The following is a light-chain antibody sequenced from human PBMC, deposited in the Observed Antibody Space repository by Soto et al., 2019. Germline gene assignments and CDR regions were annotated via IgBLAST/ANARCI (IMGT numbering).Light chain of an antibody. CDR3: QQSYSTPYT. Sequence: DIQMTQSPSSLSASVGGRVTITCRASQSITSYLDWYQQKPGKAPKLLIYAASSLQSGVPSRFSGSGSGTYFTLTISGLQPEDFANYYCQQSYSTPYTFGQGTKLEIK. J-gene: IGKJ2*01. CDR1: QSITSY. CDR2: AAS. V-gene: IGKV1-39*01.